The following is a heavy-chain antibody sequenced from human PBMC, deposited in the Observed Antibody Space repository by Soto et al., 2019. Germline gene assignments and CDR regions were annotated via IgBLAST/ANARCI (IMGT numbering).Heavy chain of an antibody. CDR3: ARGYSYIHDY. CDR2: IGTAGDT. Sequence: PGGSLRLSCAASGFTFSSYDMTWIRQATGKGLEWVSAIGTAGDTYYPGSVRGRFTISRENAKNSLYLQMNSLRAEDTAVYYCARGYSYIHDYCGLGTLVTVSS. CDR1: GFTFSSYD. V-gene: IGHV3-13*01. J-gene: IGHJ4*02. D-gene: IGHD5-18*01.